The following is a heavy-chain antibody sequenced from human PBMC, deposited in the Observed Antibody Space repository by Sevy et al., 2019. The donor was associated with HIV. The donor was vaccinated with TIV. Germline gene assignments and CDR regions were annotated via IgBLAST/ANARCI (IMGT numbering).Heavy chain of an antibody. CDR2: ISGNVDNT. CDR3: AKPAWMEQRAFEY. CDR1: GFTFSSYA. V-gene: IGHV3-23*01. Sequence: GGSLRLSCAASGFTFSSYAMSWVRQAPGKGLEWVSSISGNVDNTYYADSVKGTFIISRDNSKNTLYLQMNSLRAEDTAVYYCAKPAWMEQRAFEYWGQGTLVTVSS. D-gene: IGHD1-26*01. J-gene: IGHJ4*02.